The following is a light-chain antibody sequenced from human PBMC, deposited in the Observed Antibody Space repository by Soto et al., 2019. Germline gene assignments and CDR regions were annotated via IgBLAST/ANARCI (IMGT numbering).Light chain of an antibody. CDR1: QSISIN. V-gene: IGKV1-39*01. CDR2: AAS. J-gene: IGKJ2*01. Sequence: DIVLTQSPASLSASVGDTVTITCRASQSISINLNWYQHRPRQAPKVLIYAASTLAAGAPSRFSATGVGTDVTHTTRSLQLEDFATHYFQQTYTAPAYTFGQGTRLELK. CDR3: QQTYTAPAYT.